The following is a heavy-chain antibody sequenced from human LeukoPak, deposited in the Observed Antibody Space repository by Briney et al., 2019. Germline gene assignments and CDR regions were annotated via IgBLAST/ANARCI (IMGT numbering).Heavy chain of an antibody. V-gene: IGHV1-2*02. CDR1: GYTFTGYY. CDR3: ARVTAAAVIWFDP. CDR2: INPNSGGT. Sequence: GASVKVSCKASGYTFTGYYMHWVRQAPGQGLEWMGWINPNSGGTNYAQKFQGRVTMTRDTSISTAYMELSRLRSGDTAVYYCARVTAAAVIWFDPWGQGTLVTVSS. J-gene: IGHJ5*02. D-gene: IGHD6-13*01.